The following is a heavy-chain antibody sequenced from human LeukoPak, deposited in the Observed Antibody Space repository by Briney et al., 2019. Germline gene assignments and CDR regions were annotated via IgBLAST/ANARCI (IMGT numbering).Heavy chain of an antibody. CDR2: INPNSGGT. V-gene: IGHV1-2*02. J-gene: IGHJ3*02. D-gene: IGHD5-12*01. Sequence: ASVKVSCKASGYTFTGYYMHWVRQAPGQGLEWMGWINPNSGGTNYAQKFQGRVTMTRDTSISTAYMELSRLRSDDTAVYYCARDRESGYVPDAFDIWGQGTMVTVSS. CDR3: ARDRESGYVPDAFDI. CDR1: GYTFTGYY.